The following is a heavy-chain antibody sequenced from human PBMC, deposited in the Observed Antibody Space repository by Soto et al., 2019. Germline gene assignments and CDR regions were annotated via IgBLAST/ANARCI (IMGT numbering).Heavy chain of an antibody. J-gene: IGHJ4*02. Sequence: QVQLQQSRPRLARPSGTLSLTCVVSGGSISSTNWWTWVRQTPGKGLEWIGEVYHTGRTKCNPSPRNRVTTSLDKSNNQCSLNLKSVTAADTAVYYCAPLPPRIVVVVLPIPSWGQGTLVTVSS. V-gene: IGHV4-4*02. CDR2: VYHTGRT. CDR1: GGSISSTNW. D-gene: IGHD2-15*01. CDR3: APLPPRIVVVVLPIPS.